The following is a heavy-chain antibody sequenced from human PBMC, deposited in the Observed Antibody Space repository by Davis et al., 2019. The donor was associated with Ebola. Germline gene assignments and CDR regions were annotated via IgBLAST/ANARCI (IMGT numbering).Heavy chain of an antibody. J-gene: IGHJ4*02. D-gene: IGHD1-26*01. CDR2: INTDGSAA. V-gene: IGHV3-74*01. Sequence: GESLKISCAVSGFTFGNYWMHWVRQVPGTGPVWVSRINTDGSAATYADSVRGRFTISRDNAKNTLYLQMNSLRADDTAVYYCAKQGGATLGDFDYWGQGTLVTVSS. CDR1: GFTFGNYW. CDR3: AKQGGATLGDFDY.